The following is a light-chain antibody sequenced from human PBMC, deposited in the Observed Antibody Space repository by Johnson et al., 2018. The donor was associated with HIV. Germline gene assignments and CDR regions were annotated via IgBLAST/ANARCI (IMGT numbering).Light chain of an antibody. V-gene: IGLV1-51*02. CDR3: GTWDSSLSAMG. CDR2: ENN. CDR1: SSNIGNNY. Sequence: QSVLTQPPSVSAAPGQKVTISCSGSSSNIGNNYVSWYQQLPGTAPKLLIYENNKRPSGIPDRFSGSKSGTSATLGITGLQTGDEAYYYCGTWDSSLSAMGLGTGTKVTVL. J-gene: IGLJ1*01.